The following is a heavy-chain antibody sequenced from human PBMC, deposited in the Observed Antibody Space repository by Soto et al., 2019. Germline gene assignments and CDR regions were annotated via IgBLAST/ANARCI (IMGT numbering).Heavy chain of an antibody. D-gene: IGHD3-3*01. CDR2: IYYSGST. Sequence: QVQLQESGPGLVKPSQTLSLTCTVSGGSISSGGYYWSWIRQHPGKGLEWIGYIYYSGSTYYNPSLKSRVTISVDTSKNQFSLKLSSVTAADTAVYYCARAETGYDFWSGYYRSYFDYWAREPWSPSPQ. V-gene: IGHV4-31*03. CDR3: ARAETGYDFWSGYYRSYFDY. J-gene: IGHJ4*02. CDR1: GGSISSGGYY.